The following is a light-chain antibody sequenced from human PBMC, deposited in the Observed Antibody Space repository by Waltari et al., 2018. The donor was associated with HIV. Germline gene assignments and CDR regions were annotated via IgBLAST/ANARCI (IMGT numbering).Light chain of an antibody. Sequence: DIVMPQSPDSLAVSLVERATINCKSSQSDLYSSNNKNYLAWYQQKPGQPPKLLIYWASTREAGVPDRFSGSGSGTDFTLTISSLQAEDVAVYYCQQYYDTPLTFGGGTKVEFK. CDR2: WAS. CDR3: QQYYDTPLT. J-gene: IGKJ4*01. CDR1: QSDLYSSNNKNY. V-gene: IGKV4-1*01.